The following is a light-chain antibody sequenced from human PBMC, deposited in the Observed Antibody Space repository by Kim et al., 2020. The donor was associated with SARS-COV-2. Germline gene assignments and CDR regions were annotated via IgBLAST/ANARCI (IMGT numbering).Light chain of an antibody. V-gene: IGKV3-20*01. CDR1: QSVSSSY. Sequence: EIVLTQSPGTLSLSPGERATLSCRASQSVSSSYLAWYQQKPGQAPRLLIYGASSRATGIPDRFSGSGSGTDFTLTISRLEPEDFAVYYCQQYGFRFGQGTKVDIK. J-gene: IGKJ1*01. CDR3: QQYGFR. CDR2: GAS.